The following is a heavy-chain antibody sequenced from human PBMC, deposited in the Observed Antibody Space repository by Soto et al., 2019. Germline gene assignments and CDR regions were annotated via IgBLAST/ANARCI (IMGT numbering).Heavy chain of an antibody. V-gene: IGHV4-31*03. D-gene: IGHD3-10*01. J-gene: IGHJ6*02. Sequence: SETLSLTCTVSGGSISSGGYYWSWIRQHPGKGLEWIGYIYYSGSTYYNPPLKSRVTISVDTSKNQFSLKLSSVTAADTAVYYCARDSRSARFGELLKDYGMDVWGQGTTVTVSS. CDR3: ARDSRSARFGELLKDYGMDV. CDR2: IYYSGST. CDR1: GGSISSGGYY.